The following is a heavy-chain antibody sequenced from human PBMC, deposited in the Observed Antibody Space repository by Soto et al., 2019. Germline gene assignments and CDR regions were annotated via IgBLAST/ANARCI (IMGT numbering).Heavy chain of an antibody. CDR2: IYYSGST. Sequence: PSETLSLTCTVSGGSISSYYWSWIRQPPGKGLEWIGYIYYSGSTNYNPSLKSRVTISVDTSKNQFSLKLSSVTAADTAVYYCAGVVTAIGWFDPWGQGTLVTVSS. D-gene: IGHD2-21*02. CDR1: GGSISSYY. J-gene: IGHJ5*02. V-gene: IGHV4-59*08. CDR3: AGVVTAIGWFDP.